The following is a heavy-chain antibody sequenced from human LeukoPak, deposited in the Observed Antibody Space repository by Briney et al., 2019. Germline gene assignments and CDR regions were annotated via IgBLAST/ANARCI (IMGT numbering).Heavy chain of an antibody. CDR1: GFTFSSYS. V-gene: IGHV3-21*01. CDR3: ARSGFSSGSYYYHGMDV. J-gene: IGHJ6*02. D-gene: IGHD6-19*01. CDR2: ISSSSSYI. Sequence: PGGSLRLSCAASGFTFSSYSMNWVRQAPGKGLEWVSSISSSSSYIYYADSVKGRFTISRDNAKNSLYLQMNSLRAEDTAVYYCARSGFSSGSYYYHGMDVWGQGTTVTVSS.